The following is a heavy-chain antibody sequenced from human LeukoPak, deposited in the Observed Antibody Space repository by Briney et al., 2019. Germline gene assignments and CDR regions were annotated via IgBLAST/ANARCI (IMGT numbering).Heavy chain of an antibody. CDR2: IIPIFGIP. V-gene: IGHV1-69*13. CDR3: GLSGNYYYYYMDV. J-gene: IGHJ6*03. Sequence: ASAKVSCKASGGTLRTFAISWVRQAPGQGLEWMGGIIPIFGIPDSAQKFQGRLTITADESTTTAYMELSSLRSDDTAIYYCGLSGNYYYYYMDVWGKGTTVTISS. CDR1: GGTLRTFA. D-gene: IGHD6-25*01.